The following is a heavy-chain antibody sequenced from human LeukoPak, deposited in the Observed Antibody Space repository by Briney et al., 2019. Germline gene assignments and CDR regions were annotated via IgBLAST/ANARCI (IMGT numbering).Heavy chain of an antibody. Sequence: GGSLRLSCAASGFTFSSYAMSWVRQAPGKGLEWVSVIYSGGDTYYANSVKGRFTISRHNSKNTLYLQMNNLRAEDTAVYYCARHLTPGYNWFDPWGQGTLVTVSS. V-gene: IGHV3-53*04. D-gene: IGHD4-23*01. J-gene: IGHJ5*02. CDR3: ARHLTPGYNWFDP. CDR2: IYSGGDT. CDR1: GFTFSSYA.